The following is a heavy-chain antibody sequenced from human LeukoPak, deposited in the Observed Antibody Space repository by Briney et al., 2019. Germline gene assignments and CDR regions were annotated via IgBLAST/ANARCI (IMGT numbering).Heavy chain of an antibody. D-gene: IGHD3-22*01. CDR2: INPNSGGT. CDR1: GYTFTGYY. Sequence: HWASVKVSCKASGYTFTGYYMHWVRQAPGQGLEWMGWINPNSGGTNYAQKFQGRVTMTRDTSISTAYMELSRLRSDDTAVYYCVTPPINANYYYDSSGYHGWYFDYWGQGTLVTVSS. V-gene: IGHV1-2*02. CDR3: VTPPINANYYYDSSGYHGWYFDY. J-gene: IGHJ4*02.